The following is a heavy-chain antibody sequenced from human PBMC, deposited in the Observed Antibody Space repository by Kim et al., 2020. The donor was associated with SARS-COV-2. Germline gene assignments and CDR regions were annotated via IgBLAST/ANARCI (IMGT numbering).Heavy chain of an antibody. Sequence: ASVKVSCKASGYTFTTYGISWVRQAPGQGLEWMGWISGYNGNTKYAQKLQGRVTMTTDTSTSTAYMELRSLRSDDTAVYYCARDYYDSSGYSYYYYGMDVWGQGTRVTVSS. CDR2: ISGYNGNT. D-gene: IGHD3-22*01. CDR1: GYTFTTYG. CDR3: ARDYYDSSGYSYYYYGMDV. V-gene: IGHV1-18*01. J-gene: IGHJ6*02.